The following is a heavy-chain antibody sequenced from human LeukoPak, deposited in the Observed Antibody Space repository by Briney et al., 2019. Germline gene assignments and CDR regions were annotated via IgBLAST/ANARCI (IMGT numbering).Heavy chain of an antibody. CDR2: INPSGGST. D-gene: IGHD6-13*01. CDR1: GYTFTSYY. Sequence: ASVKVSCKSSGYTFTSYYMRWVRQAPGQGLEWMGIINPSGGSTSYAQKFQGRVTMTRDTSTSTVYMELSSLRSEDTAVYYCAREMAAAGDARDYWGQGTLVTVSS. CDR3: AREMAAAGDARDY. J-gene: IGHJ4*02. V-gene: IGHV1-46*01.